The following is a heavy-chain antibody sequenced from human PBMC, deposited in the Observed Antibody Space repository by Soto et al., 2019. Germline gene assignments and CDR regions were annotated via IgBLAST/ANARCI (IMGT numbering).Heavy chain of an antibody. J-gene: IGHJ4*02. CDR2: ISWNSGSI. D-gene: IGHD3-10*01. CDR1: GFTFDDYA. Sequence: EVQLVESGGGLVQPGRSLRLSCAASGFTFDDYAMHWVRQAPGKGLEWVSGISWNSGSIGYADSVKGRFTISRDNAKNSLYLQMNSLRAEDTALYYGAKDVLLWFGELSYVDYWGQGTLVTASS. CDR3: AKDVLLWFGELSYVDY. V-gene: IGHV3-9*01.